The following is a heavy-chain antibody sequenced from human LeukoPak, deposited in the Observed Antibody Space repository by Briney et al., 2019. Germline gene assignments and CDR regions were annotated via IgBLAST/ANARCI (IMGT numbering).Heavy chain of an antibody. CDR1: GFTVSSNY. V-gene: IGHV3-66*02. CDR3: ARPTSGWSALDY. CDR2: IYGGGST. J-gene: IGHJ4*02. D-gene: IGHD6-19*01. Sequence: GGSLRLSCAASGFTVSSNYMSWVRQAPGKGLEWVSVIYGGGSTYCADSVKGRFTISRDNSKNTLYLQMNSLRTEDTAVYYCARPTSGWSALDYWGQGTLVTVSS.